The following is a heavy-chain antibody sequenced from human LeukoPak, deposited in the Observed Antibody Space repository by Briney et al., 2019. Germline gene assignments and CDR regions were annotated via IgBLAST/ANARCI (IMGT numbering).Heavy chain of an antibody. CDR1: GGSISSGSYY. V-gene: IGHV4-61*02. J-gene: IGHJ5*02. Sequence: PSETLSLTCTVSGGSISSGSYYWSWIRQPAGTGLEWIGRIYTSGSTNYNPSLKSRVTISVDTSKSQFSPKLSSVTAADTAVYYCARANWKKTNWFDPWGQGTLVTVSS. D-gene: IGHD1-1*01. CDR3: ARANWKKTNWFDP. CDR2: IYTSGST.